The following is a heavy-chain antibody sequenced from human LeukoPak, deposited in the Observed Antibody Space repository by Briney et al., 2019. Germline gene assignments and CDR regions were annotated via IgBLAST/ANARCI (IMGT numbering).Heavy chain of an antibody. Sequence: PSETLSLTCTVSGGSISSYYWSWIRQPPGKGLEWIGYIYYSGSTNYNPSLKSRVTISVDTSKNQFSLKLSSVTAADTAVYYCARARTTVTPFDYWGQGTLVTVSS. CDR2: IYYSGST. J-gene: IGHJ4*02. CDR1: GGSISSYY. CDR3: ARARTTVTPFDY. D-gene: IGHD4-11*01. V-gene: IGHV4-59*01.